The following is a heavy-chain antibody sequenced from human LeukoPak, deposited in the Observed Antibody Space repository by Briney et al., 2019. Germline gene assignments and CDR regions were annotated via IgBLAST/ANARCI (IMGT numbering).Heavy chain of an antibody. CDR1: GGSVSSGSYY. CDR3: ARVTEGDGYNYFDY. D-gene: IGHD5-24*01. V-gene: IGHV4-61*01. J-gene: IGHJ4*02. CDR2: IYYSGST. Sequence: SETLSLTCTVSGGSVSSGSYYWSWIRQPPGKGLEWIGYIYYSGSTNYNPSLKSRVTISVDTSKNQFPLKLSSVTAADTAVYYCARVTEGDGYNYFDYWGQGTLVTVSS.